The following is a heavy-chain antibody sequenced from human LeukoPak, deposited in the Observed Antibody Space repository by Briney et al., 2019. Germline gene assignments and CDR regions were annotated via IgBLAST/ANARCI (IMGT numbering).Heavy chain of an antibody. J-gene: IGHJ4*02. Sequence: TGGTLRLSCAASGVTITDHHMDWVWQAQGKGMGCVCRGQTTKTNNCTTEYAASVKGRLTISRDESMNSLYLQLNSLKTEDTAVYYCVRVVTTSSGWYHFDNWGQGTLVTVSS. CDR1: GVTITDHH. CDR2: GQTTKTNNCTT. CDR3: VRVVTTSSGWYHFDN. V-gene: IGHV3-72*01. D-gene: IGHD6-13*01.